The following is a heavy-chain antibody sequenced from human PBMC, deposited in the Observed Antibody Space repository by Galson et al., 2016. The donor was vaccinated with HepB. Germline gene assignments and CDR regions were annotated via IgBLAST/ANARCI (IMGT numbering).Heavy chain of an antibody. CDR3: ARADDYGDYYFDY. D-gene: IGHD4-17*01. CDR2: ISSSSSYT. CDR1: GFTFSDYY. J-gene: IGHJ4*02. V-gene: IGHV3-11*06. Sequence: SLRLSCAASGFTFSDYYMSWIRQAPGKGLEWVSYISSSSSYTNYADSVKGRFTISRDNAKNSLYLQMNSLRVEDTAVYYCARADDYGDYYFDYWGQGTLVTVSS.